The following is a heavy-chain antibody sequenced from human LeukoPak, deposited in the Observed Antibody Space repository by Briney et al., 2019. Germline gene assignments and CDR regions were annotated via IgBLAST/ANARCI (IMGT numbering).Heavy chain of an antibody. CDR3: AREGLEVYYYGSGSHNNYFDY. Sequence: GASVKVSCKASGYTFTGYYMHWVRQAPGQGLEWMGWINPNSGGTNYAQKFQGRVTMTRDTSISTAYMELSRLRSDDTAVYYCAREGLEVYYYGSGSHNNYFDYWGQGTLVTVSS. V-gene: IGHV1-2*02. CDR2: INPNSGGT. CDR1: GYTFTGYY. J-gene: IGHJ4*02. D-gene: IGHD3-10*01.